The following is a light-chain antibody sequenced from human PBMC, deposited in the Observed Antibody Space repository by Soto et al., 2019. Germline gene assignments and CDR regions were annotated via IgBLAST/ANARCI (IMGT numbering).Light chain of an antibody. CDR3: QQRSKWTLT. J-gene: IGKJ4*01. CDR1: QSIRSY. CDR2: DAS. V-gene: IGKV3-11*01. Sequence: EIVLTQSPATLSLSPGERATLSCRASQSIRSYLAWYQQKPGQAPRLLIFDASNRATGIPGRFSGSGSGTDFTLTITSLEPEDFALYYCQQRSKWTLTFGGGTKVEIK.